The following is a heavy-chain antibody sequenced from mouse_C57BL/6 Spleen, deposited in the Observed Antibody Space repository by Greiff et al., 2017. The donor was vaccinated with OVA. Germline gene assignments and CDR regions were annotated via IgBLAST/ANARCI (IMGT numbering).Heavy chain of an antibody. Sequence: QVQLQQSGAELVRPGTSVKVSCKASGYAFTNYLIEWVKQRPGQGLEWIGVINPGSGGTNYNEKFKGKATLTADKSSSTAYMQLSSLTSEDSAFYFCAREGAIYDGYYVDYWGQGTTLTVSS. CDR3: AREGAIYDGYYVDY. V-gene: IGHV1-54*01. D-gene: IGHD2-3*01. CDR2: INPGSGGT. CDR1: GYAFTNYL. J-gene: IGHJ2*01.